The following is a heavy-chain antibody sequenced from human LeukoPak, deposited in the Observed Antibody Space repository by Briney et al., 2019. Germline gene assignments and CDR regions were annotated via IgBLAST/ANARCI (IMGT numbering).Heavy chain of an antibody. CDR3: ARGMLSSAGYHWYYYMDV. Sequence: GGSLRLSCAASGFVFSKYWMHWVRQAPGKGLVWVSRINPEETTINYADSVKGRFTISRDNARNTLYLQMDSLRVEDTAVYYCARGMLSSAGYHWYYYMDVWGKGAMVTVSS. CDR2: INPEETTI. D-gene: IGHD3-3*01. V-gene: IGHV3-74*01. CDR1: GFVFSKYW. J-gene: IGHJ6*03.